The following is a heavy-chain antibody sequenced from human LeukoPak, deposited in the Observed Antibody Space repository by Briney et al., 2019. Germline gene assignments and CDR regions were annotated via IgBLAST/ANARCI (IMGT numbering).Heavy chain of an antibody. Sequence: PSETLSLTCTVSGGSISSYYWSWIRQPPGKGLEWIGYIYYSGSTNYNPSLKSRVTISVDTSKNQFSLKLSSVTAADTAVYYCASVDTAMAMGYWGQGTLVTVSS. CDR3: ASVDTAMAMGY. CDR2: IYYSGST. D-gene: IGHD5-18*01. CDR1: GGSISSYY. V-gene: IGHV4-59*01. J-gene: IGHJ4*02.